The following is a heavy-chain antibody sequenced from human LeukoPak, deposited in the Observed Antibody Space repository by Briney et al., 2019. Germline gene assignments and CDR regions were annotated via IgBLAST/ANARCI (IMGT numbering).Heavy chain of an antibody. CDR3: AKGPMATMNTYYFDY. CDR2: IRYDGSNK. D-gene: IGHD5-24*01. V-gene: IGHV3-30*02. Sequence: GGSLRLSCAASGFTFSSYGMHWVRQAPGKGLEWVAFIRYDGSNKYYADSVKGRFTISRDNSKNTLYLQMNSLRAEDTAVYYCAKGPMATMNTYYFDYWGQGTLVTVSS. CDR1: GFTFSSYG. J-gene: IGHJ4*02.